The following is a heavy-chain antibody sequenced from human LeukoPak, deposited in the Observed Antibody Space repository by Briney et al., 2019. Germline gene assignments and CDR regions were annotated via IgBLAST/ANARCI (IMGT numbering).Heavy chain of an antibody. J-gene: IGHJ4*02. Sequence: GASVKVSCKASGYTFTGYYMHWVRQAPGQGLEWMGRINPNGGGTNYAQKFQGRVTMTRDTSISTAYMELSRLTSDDTAVYYCARQDNGGYSYLGDYWGQGTLVTVSS. D-gene: IGHD3-22*01. CDR2: INPNGGGT. CDR3: ARQDNGGYSYLGDY. CDR1: GYTFTGYY. V-gene: IGHV1-2*06.